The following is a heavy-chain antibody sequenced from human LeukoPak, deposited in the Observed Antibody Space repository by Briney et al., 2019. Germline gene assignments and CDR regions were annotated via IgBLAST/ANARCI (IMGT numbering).Heavy chain of an antibody. CDR3: ARGSIELLWFGELLPHYFDY. D-gene: IGHD3-10*01. CDR1: GGTFSSYA. J-gene: IGHJ4*02. V-gene: IGHV1-69*05. Sequence: SVKVSCKASGGTFSSYAISWVRQAPGQGLEWMGRIIPIFGTANYAQKFQGRVTITTDESTSAAYMELSSLRPEDTAVYYCARGSIELLWFGELLPHYFDYWGQGTLVTVSS. CDR2: IIPIFGTA.